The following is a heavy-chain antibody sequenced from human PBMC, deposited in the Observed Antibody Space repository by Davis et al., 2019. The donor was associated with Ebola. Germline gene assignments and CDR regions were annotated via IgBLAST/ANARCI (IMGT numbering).Heavy chain of an antibody. D-gene: IGHD6-13*01. CDR1: GFTFSSYD. CDR2: IGAAGDT. J-gene: IGHJ5*01. CDR3: ARAGFGSTWFDC. V-gene: IGHV3-13*01. Sequence: GESLKISCAASGFTFSSYDMHWVRQATGKGLEWVSAIGAAGDTYYPVSVRGRFTISRENAKNSLYLQMNSLRAEDTAVYYCARAGFGSTWFDCWGQGILVTVSS.